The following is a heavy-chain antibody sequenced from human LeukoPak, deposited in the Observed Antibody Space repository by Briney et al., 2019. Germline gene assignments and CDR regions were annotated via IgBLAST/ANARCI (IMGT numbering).Heavy chain of an antibody. CDR1: GGSFSGYY. Sequence: SETLSLTCAVYGGSFSGYYWSWIRQPPGKGLEWIGEINHSGSTNYNPPLKSRVTISVDTSKNQFSLKLSSVTAADTAVYYCARRSPTYYYGSGSYYLDYWGQGTLVTVSS. D-gene: IGHD3-10*01. V-gene: IGHV4-34*01. CDR2: INHSGST. CDR3: ARRSPTYYYGSGSYYLDY. J-gene: IGHJ4*02.